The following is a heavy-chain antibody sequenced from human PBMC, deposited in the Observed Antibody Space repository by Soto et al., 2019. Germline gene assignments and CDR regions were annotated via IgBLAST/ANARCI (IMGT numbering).Heavy chain of an antibody. Sequence: QMQLVESGGGVVQPGESLRLSCAASGFTFNYYPMHWVRQTPGKGLEWVAVISFDGSNKFYADSVKGRFTVSRDNSENMLYLQLNSLRPEDAAVYYCARLPGALVAVLYIYPLDGREAMSDVDVWGQGTTVSVSS. V-gene: IGHV3-30-3*01. J-gene: IGHJ6*02. CDR3: ARLPGALVAVLYIYPLDGREAMSDVDV. D-gene: IGHD6-19*01. CDR1: GFTFNYYP. CDR2: ISFDGSNK.